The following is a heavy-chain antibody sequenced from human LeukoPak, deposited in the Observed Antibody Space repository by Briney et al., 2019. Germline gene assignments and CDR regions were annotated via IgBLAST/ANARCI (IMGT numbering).Heavy chain of an antibody. D-gene: IGHD5-12*01. CDR2: TSYDGSKK. CDR3: AKGDSGYDLPPYFYYILDV. V-gene: IGHV3-30*18. CDR1: GFIFSAYG. Sequence: GGSLRLSCAGTGFIFSAYGMHWVRQAPGKGLEWVAVTSYDGSKKHYADSVKGRFTISRDNSKNTLYLQMNSLRAEDTAVYYCAKGDSGYDLPPYFYYILDVWGQGTTVTVSS. J-gene: IGHJ6*02.